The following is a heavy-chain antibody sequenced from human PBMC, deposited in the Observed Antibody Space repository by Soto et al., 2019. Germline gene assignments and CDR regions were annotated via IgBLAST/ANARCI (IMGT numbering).Heavy chain of an antibody. J-gene: IGHJ4*02. V-gene: IGHV1-3*01. CDR2: INVNNDNT. CDR3: ARSSFTAVDY. Sequence: QVQLVQSGTEVKKPGASVKVSCKASGYTFTSHTIHWMRQAPGHSLEWMAWINVNNDNTKYSHKFQGRVSLTMDTSASTVYMELSSLRSEDTAVYYCARSSFTAVDYWGQGTLVSVSS. CDR1: GYTFTSHT. D-gene: IGHD5-18*01.